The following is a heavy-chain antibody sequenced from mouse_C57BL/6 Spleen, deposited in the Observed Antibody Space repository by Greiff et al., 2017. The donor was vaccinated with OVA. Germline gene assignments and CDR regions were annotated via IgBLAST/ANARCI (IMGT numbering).Heavy chain of an antibody. J-gene: IGHJ2*01. CDR2: IDPSDSET. CDR1: GYTFTSYW. CDR3: ARTLFITTVVFDY. V-gene: IGHV1-52*01. D-gene: IGHD1-1*01. Sequence: QVQLQQPGAELVRPGSSVKLSCKASGYTFTSYWMHWVKQRPIQGLEWIGNIDPSDSETHYNQKFKDKATLTVAKSSSTAYMQLSSLTSEDSAVYYCARTLFITTVVFDYWGQGTTLTVSS.